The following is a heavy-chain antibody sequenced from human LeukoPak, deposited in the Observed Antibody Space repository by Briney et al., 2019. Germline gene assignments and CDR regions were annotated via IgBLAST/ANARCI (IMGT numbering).Heavy chain of an antibody. CDR2: IYTSGST. Sequence: SETLSLTCTVSGYSISSGYYWSWIRQPAGKGLEWIGRIYTSGSTNYNPSLKSRVTMSVDTSKNQFSLKLSSVTAADTAVYYCARYCSSTSCYWAFDIWGQGTMVTVSS. D-gene: IGHD2-2*01. J-gene: IGHJ3*02. CDR3: ARYCSSTSCYWAFDI. V-gene: IGHV4-4*07. CDR1: GYSISSGYY.